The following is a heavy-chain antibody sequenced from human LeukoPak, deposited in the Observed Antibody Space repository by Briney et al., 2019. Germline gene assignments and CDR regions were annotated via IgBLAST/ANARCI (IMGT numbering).Heavy chain of an antibody. J-gene: IGHJ4*02. V-gene: IGHV3-33*06. CDR1: GFTFSRHG. CDR3: TKGPLYGSGTDY. Sequence: GGSLRLSCSASGFTFSRHGMHWVRQAPGKGLEWVAVIWYDATNKYYADSVKGRFTISRDNSKNTLYLQMNSLRAEDTAVYYCTKGPLYGSGTDYWGQGTLVTVSS. D-gene: IGHD3-10*01. CDR2: IWYDATNK.